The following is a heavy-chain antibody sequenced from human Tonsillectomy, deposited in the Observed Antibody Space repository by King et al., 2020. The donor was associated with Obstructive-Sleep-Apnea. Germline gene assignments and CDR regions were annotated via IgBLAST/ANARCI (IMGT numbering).Heavy chain of an antibody. V-gene: IGHV4-39*07. CDR1: GGSISSSSYF. CDR3: ARDQAYDILTGYSPGPFDY. CDR2: IYYSGST. Sequence: LQLQESGPGLVKPSETLSLTCTVSGGSISSSSYFWGWIRQPPGKGLEWIGNIYYSGSTYYNPSLKSRVTISVDTSKNQFSLKLSPVTAADPAVYYCARDQAYDILTGYSPGPFDYWGQGTLVTVSS. J-gene: IGHJ4*02. D-gene: IGHD3-9*01.